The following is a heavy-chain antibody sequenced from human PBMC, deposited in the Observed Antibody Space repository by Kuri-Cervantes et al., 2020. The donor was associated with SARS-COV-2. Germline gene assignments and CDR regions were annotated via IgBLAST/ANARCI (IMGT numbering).Heavy chain of an antibody. J-gene: IGHJ4*02. D-gene: IGHD3-3*01. V-gene: IGHV4-59*12. CDR1: GGSISSYY. CDR2: IYYSGST. Sequence: SETLSLTCTVSGGSISSYYWSWIRQPPGKGLEWIGYIYYSGSTNYNPSLKSRVTISVDTSKNQFSLKLCSVTAADTAVYYCARGRSRITIFGVVISGVGYYFDYWGQGTLVTVSS. CDR3: ARGRSRITIFGVVISGVGYYFDY.